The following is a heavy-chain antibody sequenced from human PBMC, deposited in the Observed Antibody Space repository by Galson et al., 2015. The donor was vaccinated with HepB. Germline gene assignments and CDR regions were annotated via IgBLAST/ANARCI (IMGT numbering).Heavy chain of an antibody. D-gene: IGHD3-3*01. J-gene: IGHJ3*02. V-gene: IGHV4-39*01. CDR1: GDSISSSSYY. CDR3: ARRGTITNAFEI. Sequence: SETLSLTCTVSGDSISSSSYYWGWIRQPPGKGLEWIGSIYYSGSTYYNPSLKSRVTISVDTSKIQFSLKLSSVTAADTALYYCARRGTITNAFEIWGQGTMVTVSS. CDR2: IYYSGST.